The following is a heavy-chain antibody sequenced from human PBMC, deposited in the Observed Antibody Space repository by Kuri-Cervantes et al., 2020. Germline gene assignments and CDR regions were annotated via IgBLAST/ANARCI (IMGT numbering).Heavy chain of an antibody. CDR1: GYTFTGYY. D-gene: IGHD6-19*01. J-gene: IGHJ3*02. CDR3: ARGTSGYRFGWNQGGEDGFEI. V-gene: IGHV1-69*06. CDR2: IIPIFNTA. Sequence: SVKVSCKASGYTFTGYYMHWVRQAPGQGLEWMGEIIPIFNTAKYAQKFQGRVTIIADKSTNTAYMELSSLTSEDTAVYFCARGTSGYRFGWNQGGEDGFEIWGQGTMVTVSS.